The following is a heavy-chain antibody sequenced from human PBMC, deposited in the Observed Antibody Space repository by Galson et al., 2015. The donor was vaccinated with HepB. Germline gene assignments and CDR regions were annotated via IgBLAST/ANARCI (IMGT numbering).Heavy chain of an antibody. J-gene: IGHJ5*02. Sequence: SLRLSCAASGFTFSSYGMHWVRQAPGKGLEWVAVISYDGSNKYYADSVKGRFTISRDNSKNTLYLQMNSLRAEDTAVYYCAKTSSSSRDLGAAYKNWFDPWGQGTLVTVSS. V-gene: IGHV3-30*18. CDR3: AKTSSSSRDLGAAYKNWFDP. CDR2: ISYDGSNK. D-gene: IGHD6-6*01. CDR1: GFTFSSYG.